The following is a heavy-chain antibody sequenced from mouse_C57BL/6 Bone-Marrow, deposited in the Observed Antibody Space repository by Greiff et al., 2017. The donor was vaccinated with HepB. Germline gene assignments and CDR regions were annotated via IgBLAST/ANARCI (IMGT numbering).Heavy chain of an antibody. V-gene: IGHV1-55*01. CDR3: ARRLYYFDY. Sequence: QVQLKQSGAELVKPGASVKMSCKASGYTFTSYWITWVKQRPGQGLEWIGDIYPGSGSTNYNEKFKSKATLTVDTSSSTAYMQLSSLTSEDSAVYYCARRLYYFDYWGQGTTLTVSS. CDR1: GYTFTSYW. J-gene: IGHJ2*01. CDR2: IYPGSGST.